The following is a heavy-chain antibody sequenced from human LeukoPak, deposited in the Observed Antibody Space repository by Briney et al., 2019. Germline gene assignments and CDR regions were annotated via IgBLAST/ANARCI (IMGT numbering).Heavy chain of an antibody. J-gene: IGHJ4*02. CDR3: ASSITVTITYFDY. CDR2: INPNSGGT. CDR1: GYTFTGYY. Sequence: ASVKVSCKASGYTFTGYYMHWVRQAPGQGLEWMGWINPNSGGTNYAQKFQGRATMTRDTSISTAYMELSRLRSDDTAVYYCASSITVTITYFDYWGQGTLVTVSP. D-gene: IGHD4-17*01. V-gene: IGHV1-2*02.